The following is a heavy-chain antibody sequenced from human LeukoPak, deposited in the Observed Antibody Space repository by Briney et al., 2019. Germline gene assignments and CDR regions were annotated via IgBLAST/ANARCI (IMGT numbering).Heavy chain of an antibody. D-gene: IGHD3-22*01. Sequence: PGGSLRLSCAASGFTVSRNYMSWLRQAPGKGLEWVSVIYSGGSIYYADSVKGRFTISRDNSKNTLYLQMNSLRAEDTAVYYCARETYYYDSSGYGSAFDIWGQGTMVTVSS. V-gene: IGHV3-53*01. J-gene: IGHJ3*02. CDR1: GFTVSRNY. CDR2: IYSGGSI. CDR3: ARETYYYDSSGYGSAFDI.